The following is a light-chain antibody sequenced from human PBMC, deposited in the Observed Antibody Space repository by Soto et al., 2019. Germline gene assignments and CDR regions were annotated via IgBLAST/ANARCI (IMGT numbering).Light chain of an antibody. V-gene: IGKV3-20*01. J-gene: IGKJ4*01. Sequence: IVLTQSPGTLSLSPGERATLSCRASQSVSTYLAWYQQQPGQAPRLLIYGASSRATGIPDRFIGSGSGTDFTLTISRLEPEDFAVYYCQEYGSSFGGGTKVGIK. CDR1: QSVSTY. CDR2: GAS. CDR3: QEYGSS.